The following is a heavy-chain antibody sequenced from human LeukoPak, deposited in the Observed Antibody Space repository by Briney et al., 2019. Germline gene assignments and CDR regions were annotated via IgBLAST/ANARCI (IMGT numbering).Heavy chain of an antibody. CDR2: IIPILGIA. J-gene: IGHJ5*02. Sequence: GASVKVSCKASGGTFSSYAISWVRQAPGQGLEWMGRIIPILGIANYAQKFQGRVTITADKSTSTAYMELSSLRSEDTAVYYCARVSGDPLYDFWTGFDPWGQGTLVTVSS. V-gene: IGHV1-69*04. CDR3: ARVSGDPLYDFWTGFDP. CDR1: GGTFSSYA. D-gene: IGHD3-3*01.